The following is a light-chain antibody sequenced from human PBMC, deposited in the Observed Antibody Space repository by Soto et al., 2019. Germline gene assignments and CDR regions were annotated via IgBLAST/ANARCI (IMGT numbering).Light chain of an antibody. V-gene: IGKV3-15*01. CDR3: QQYKNWLALT. CDR2: GVS. Sequence: EIVMTQSPATLSVSPGARATLSCRASQSVGSDLVWYRQKPGQAPRLLIYGVSTRATGIPARFSGSGSGTEFTLTISSLQSEDSAVYYCQQYKNWLALTFGGGTKVDIK. J-gene: IGKJ4*01. CDR1: QSVGSD.